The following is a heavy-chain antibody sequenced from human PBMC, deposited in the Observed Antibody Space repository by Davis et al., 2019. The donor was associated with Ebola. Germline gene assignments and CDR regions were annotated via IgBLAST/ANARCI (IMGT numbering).Heavy chain of an antibody. CDR1: GYTFTSSD. J-gene: IGHJ5*02. D-gene: IGHD4-17*01. CDR2: MNPDSGNT. Sequence: AASVKVSCKTSGYTFTSSDINWVRQATGQGLEWMGWMNPDSGNTGSAQKFQGRITMTRNTSIGTAYLEVSSLRSEDTAVYFCARHINYGDYGSDWLDPWGQGTLVSVSS. V-gene: IGHV1-8*01. CDR3: ARHINYGDYGSDWLDP.